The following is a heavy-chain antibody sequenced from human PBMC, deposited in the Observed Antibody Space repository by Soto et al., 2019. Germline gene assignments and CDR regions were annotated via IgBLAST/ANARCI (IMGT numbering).Heavy chain of an antibody. CDR3: ARDFTYGPYYGMDV. V-gene: IGHV4-39*02. Sequence: SETLSLTCTVSGGSISSSSHYWGWIRQPPGKGLEWIGSIYYSGSTYYNPSLKSRVTISVDTSKNQFSLKLSSVTAADTAVYYCARDFTYGPYYGMDVWGQGTTVTVSS. CDR1: GGSISSSSHY. D-gene: IGHD3-10*01. CDR2: IYYSGST. J-gene: IGHJ6*02.